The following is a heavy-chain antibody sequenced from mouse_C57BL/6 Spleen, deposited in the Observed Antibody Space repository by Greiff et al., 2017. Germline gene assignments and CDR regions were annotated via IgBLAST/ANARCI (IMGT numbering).Heavy chain of an antibody. CDR1: GYTFTSYW. J-gene: IGHJ4*01. V-gene: IGHV1-64*01. D-gene: IGHD1-1*01. CDR2: IHPNSGST. CDR3: ARGPDGYAMDY. Sequence: QVQLQQPGTELVKPGASVKLSCKASGYTFTSYWMHWVKQRPGQGLEWIGMIHPNSGSTNYNEKFKSKATLTVDKSSSTAYMQLSSLTSEDSAVYYCARGPDGYAMDYWGQGTSVTVSS.